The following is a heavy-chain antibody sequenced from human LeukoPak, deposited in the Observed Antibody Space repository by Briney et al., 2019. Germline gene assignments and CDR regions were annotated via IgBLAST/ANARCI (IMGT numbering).Heavy chain of an antibody. CDR1: GYTFSRHG. D-gene: IGHD3-22*01. J-gene: IGHJ4*02. Sequence: PGRSLTLSCAASGYTFSRHGIHWVRQAPGKGLEWVAVVWYDGRNRDYADSVKGRFTISRDNSKNTLYLQMNSLRAEDTAVYYCARGITMIVVATPPGDYWGQGTLVTVSS. CDR2: VWYDGRNR. CDR3: ARGITMIVVATPPGDY. V-gene: IGHV3-33*01.